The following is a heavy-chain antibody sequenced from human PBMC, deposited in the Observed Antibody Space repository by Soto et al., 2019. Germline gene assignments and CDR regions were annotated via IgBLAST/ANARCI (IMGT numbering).Heavy chain of an antibody. CDR3: ATSSVPFAF. J-gene: IGHJ4*02. D-gene: IGHD3-16*01. Sequence: SETLSLTCTVPGGSITNSDYSWGWIRQPPGKRLEWIGTIYSGGSAIYNPSLRSRVSMSIDTSKNQFSLKLNSVTAADTAVYYCATSSVPFAFWGQGALVTVSS. CDR2: IYSGGSA. CDR1: GGSITNSDYS. V-gene: IGHV4-39*01.